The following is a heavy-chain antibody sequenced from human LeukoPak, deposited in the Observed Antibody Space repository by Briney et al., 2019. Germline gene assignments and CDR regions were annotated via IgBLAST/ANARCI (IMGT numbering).Heavy chain of an antibody. CDR3: ARQSTPHGNFDY. CDR2: LGTAGDT. Sequence: GVSLRLSCATSGFTLTNYAMHWVRQPAGEGLEWVSALGTAGDTFYPGSVKGRFSISRDNAKKSLFLQMNCLRVEDTAIYYCARQSTPHGNFDYWGQGTLVTVSS. V-gene: IGHV3-13*01. D-gene: IGHD5-24*01. CDR1: GFTLTNYA. J-gene: IGHJ4*02.